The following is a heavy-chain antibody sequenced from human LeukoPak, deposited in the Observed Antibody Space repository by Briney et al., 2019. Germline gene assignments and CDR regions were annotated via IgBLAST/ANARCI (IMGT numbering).Heavy chain of an antibody. J-gene: IGHJ6*03. V-gene: IGHV1-2*02. CDR3: ARDGSSWYFYYYYYMEV. CDR2: INPNSGGT. Sequence: ASVKVSCKASGYTFTGYYMHWVRQAPGQGLEWMGWINPNSGGTNYAQKFQGRVTMTRDTSISTAYMELSRLRSDDTAVYYCARDGSSWYFYYYYYMEVWGKGTPVTVSS. D-gene: IGHD6-13*01. CDR1: GYTFTGYY.